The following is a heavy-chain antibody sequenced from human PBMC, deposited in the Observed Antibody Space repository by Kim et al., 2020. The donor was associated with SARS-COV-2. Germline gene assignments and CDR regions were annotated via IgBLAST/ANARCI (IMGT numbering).Heavy chain of an antibody. CDR1: GYTFTSYA. Sequence: ASVKVSCKASGYTFTSYAMHWVRQAPGQRLEWIGWINAGNGNTKYSQKFQGRVTITRDTSASTAYMELSSLRSEDTAVYYCARDWSSSWPLYYYGMDVWGQGTTVTVSS. D-gene: IGHD6-13*01. V-gene: IGHV1-3*01. J-gene: IGHJ6*02. CDR3: ARDWSSSWPLYYYGMDV. CDR2: INAGNGNT.